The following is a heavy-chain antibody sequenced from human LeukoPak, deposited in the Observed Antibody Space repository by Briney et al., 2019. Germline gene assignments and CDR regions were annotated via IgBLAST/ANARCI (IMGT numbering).Heavy chain of an antibody. Sequence: SVKVSCKASGGTFSSYAISWVRQAPGQGLEWMGGIIPIFGTANYAQKFQGRVTITTDESTSTAYMELGSLRSEDTAVYYCARFDYYGSGRESSYRFDPWGQGTLVTVSS. CDR3: ARFDYYGSGRESSYRFDP. J-gene: IGHJ5*02. D-gene: IGHD3-10*01. CDR2: IIPIFGTA. V-gene: IGHV1-69*05. CDR1: GGTFSSYA.